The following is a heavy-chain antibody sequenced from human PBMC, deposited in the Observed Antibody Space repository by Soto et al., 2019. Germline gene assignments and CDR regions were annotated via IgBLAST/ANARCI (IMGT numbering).Heavy chain of an antibody. V-gene: IGHV5-10-1*01. CDR1: GSSFTSYW. Sequence: GESLLISCKGSGSSFTSYWMSWVRQMPGKGLEWMGRIDPSDSYTNYSPSFQVRVTISADKSISTAYLQRSSLKASDTAMYYCATTDKPYSNGPGPYAFDIWGQGTMVTVSS. CDR2: IDPSDSYT. D-gene: IGHD5-18*01. J-gene: IGHJ3*02. CDR3: ATTDKPYSNGPGPYAFDI.